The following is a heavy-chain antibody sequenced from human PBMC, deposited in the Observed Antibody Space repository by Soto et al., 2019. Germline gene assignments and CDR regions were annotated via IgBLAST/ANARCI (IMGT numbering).Heavy chain of an antibody. CDR3: ATSRFLEWLSPERRDWNDGNNWFDP. J-gene: IGHJ5*02. Sequence: QVQLVQSGAEVKKPGSSVKVSCKASGGTFSSYTISWVRQAPGQGLEWMGRIIPILGIANYAQKFQGRVTITADKSTSTAYMELSSLRSEDTAVYYCATSRFLEWLSPERRDWNDGNNWFDPWGQGTLVTVSS. D-gene: IGHD3-3*01. CDR1: GGTFSSYT. CDR2: IIPILGIA. V-gene: IGHV1-69*02.